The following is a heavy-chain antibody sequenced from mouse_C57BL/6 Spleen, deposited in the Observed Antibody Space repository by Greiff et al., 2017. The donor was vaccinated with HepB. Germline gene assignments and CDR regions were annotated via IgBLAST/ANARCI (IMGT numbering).Heavy chain of an antibody. D-gene: IGHD2-4*01. Sequence: VQLKESGPGLVKPSQSLSLTCSVTGYSITSGYYWNWIRQFPGNKLEWMGYISYDGSNNYNPSLKNRISITRDTSKNQFFLKLNSVTTEDTATYYCARNPYDYDGYWYFDVWGTGTTVTVSS. J-gene: IGHJ1*03. V-gene: IGHV3-6*01. CDR2: ISYDGSN. CDR3: ARNPYDYDGYWYFDV. CDR1: GYSITSGYY.